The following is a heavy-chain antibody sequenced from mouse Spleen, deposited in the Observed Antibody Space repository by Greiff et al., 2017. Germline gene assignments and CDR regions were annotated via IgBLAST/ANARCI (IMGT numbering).Heavy chain of an antibody. D-gene: IGHD4-1*01. V-gene: IGHV5-16*01. J-gene: IGHJ1*03. Sequence: EVKLMESEGGLVQPGSSMKLSCTASGFTFSDYYMAWVRQVPEKGLEWVANINYDGSSTYYLDSLKSRFIISRDNAKNILYLQMSSLKSEDTATYYCARGLGRYFDVWGTGTTVTVSS. CDR3: ARGLGRYFDV. CDR2: INYDGSST. CDR1: GFTFSDYY.